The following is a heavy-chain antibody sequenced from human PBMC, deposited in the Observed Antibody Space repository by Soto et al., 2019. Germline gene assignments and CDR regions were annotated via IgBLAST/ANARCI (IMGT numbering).Heavy chain of an antibody. CDR1: GFTFSYYA. CDR2: ISGRGGST. Sequence: PGGSLRLSCAASGFTFSYYAMNWVRQAPGKGLEWVSTISGRGGSTYYADSVKGRFTISRDNSKNILYLQMNSLRAEDTAVYYCAKATMTLVVIRLDSWGQGTLVTVSS. CDR3: AKATMTLVVIRLDS. J-gene: IGHJ4*02. D-gene: IGHD3-22*01. V-gene: IGHV3-23*01.